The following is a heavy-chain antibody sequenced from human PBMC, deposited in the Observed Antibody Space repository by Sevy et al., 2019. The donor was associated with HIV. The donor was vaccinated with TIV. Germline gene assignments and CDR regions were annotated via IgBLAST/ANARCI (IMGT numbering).Heavy chain of an antibody. J-gene: IGHJ4*02. D-gene: IGHD6-19*01. V-gene: IGHV3-9*01. CDR2: ITWNRNII. CDR1: GFTFGDYA. CDR3: AKDRCGSGSPYYLEN. Sequence: GGSLRLSCAASGFTFGDYAMHWVRQAPGKGLEWVSGITWNRNIIGYADSVKGRFTISRDNAKNSLFLQMDSLRAEDTAFYYCAKDRCGSGSPYYLENWGQGTLVTVSS.